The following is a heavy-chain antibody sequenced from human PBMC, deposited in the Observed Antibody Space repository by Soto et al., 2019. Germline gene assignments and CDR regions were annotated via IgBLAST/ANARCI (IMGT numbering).Heavy chain of an antibody. V-gene: IGHV3-30*18. CDR3: AKDLSTPRTAMVGFVDY. CDR2: ISYDGSNK. Sequence: QVQLVESGGGVVQPGRPLRLSCAASGFTFSSYGMHWVRQAPGKGLEWVAVISYDGSNKYYADSVKGRFTISRDNSKNTLYLQMNSLRAEDTAVYYCAKDLSTPRTAMVGFVDYWGQGTLVTVSS. CDR1: GFTFSSYG. D-gene: IGHD5-18*01. J-gene: IGHJ4*02.